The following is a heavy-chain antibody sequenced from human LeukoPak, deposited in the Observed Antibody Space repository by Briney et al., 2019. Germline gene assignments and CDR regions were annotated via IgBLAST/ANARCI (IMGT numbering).Heavy chain of an antibody. CDR2: ISYDGSNK. CDR3: ARVSERWLVLGAFDI. Sequence: GRSLRLSCAASGFTFSSYAMHWVRQAPGKGLEWVAVISYDGSNKYYADSVKGRFTISRDNSKNTLYLQMNSLRAEDTAVYYCARVSERWLVLGAFDIWGQGTMVTVSS. D-gene: IGHD6-19*01. CDR1: GFTFSSYA. V-gene: IGHV3-30-3*01. J-gene: IGHJ3*02.